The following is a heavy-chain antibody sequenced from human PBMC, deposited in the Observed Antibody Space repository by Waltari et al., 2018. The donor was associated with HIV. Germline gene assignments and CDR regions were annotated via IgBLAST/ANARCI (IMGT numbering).Heavy chain of an antibody. CDR1: GFTFGGTC. CDR2: ISSSSSYI. J-gene: IGHJ6*02. CDR3: ARDLRLLSPTYGMDV. V-gene: IGHV3-21*01. D-gene: IGHD5-12*01. Sequence: EVQLVESGGGLVKPGGSLRLSWAACGFTFGGTCVNWVRQATGKGLEWVSSISSSSSYISYADSVKGRFTISRDNAKNSLYLQMNSLRAEDTAVYYCARDLRLLSPTYGMDVWGQGTTVTVSS.